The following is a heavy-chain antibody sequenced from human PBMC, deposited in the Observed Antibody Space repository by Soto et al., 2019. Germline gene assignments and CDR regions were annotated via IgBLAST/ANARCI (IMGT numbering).Heavy chain of an antibody. V-gene: IGHV1-18*01. CDR1: GYTFTSYG. D-gene: IGHD1-7*01. CDR3: AREGLVSGLELREY. CDR2: ISAYNGNT. J-gene: IGHJ4*02. Sequence: ASVKVSCKASGYTFTSYGISWVRQAPGQGLEWMGWISAYNGNTNYAQKPQGRVTMTTDTSTSTAYMELRSLRSDDTAVYYCAREGLVSGLELREYWGQGTRVTVTS.